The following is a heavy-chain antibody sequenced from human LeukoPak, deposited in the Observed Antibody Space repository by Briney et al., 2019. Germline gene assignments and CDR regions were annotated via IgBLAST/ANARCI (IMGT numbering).Heavy chain of an antibody. CDR2: ISGSGGST. CDR1: GFTFSSYA. CDR3: ATGLSLGYCSGGSCPYGMDV. Sequence: GGSLRLPCAASGFTFSSYAMSWVRQAPGKGLEWVSAISGSGGSTYYADSVKGRFTISRDNSKNTLYLQMNSLRAEDTAVYYCATGLSLGYCSGGSCPYGMDVWGKGTTVTVSS. D-gene: IGHD2-15*01. V-gene: IGHV3-23*01. J-gene: IGHJ6*04.